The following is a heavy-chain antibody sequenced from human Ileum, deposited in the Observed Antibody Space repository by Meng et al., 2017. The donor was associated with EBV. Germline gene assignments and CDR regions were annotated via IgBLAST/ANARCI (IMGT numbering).Heavy chain of an antibody. CDR2: VNTGNGKT. V-gene: IGHV1-3*04. Sequence: GHLVESGAGVKKPGASVKVSCKASGYTFTSYPMHWVRQAPGQRLQWMGWVNTGNGKTEYSQNFQGRVTITRDTSANTAYMELSSLRSEDTAVYYCASRPENDVGPFDYWGQGTLVTVSS. CDR1: GYTFTSYP. D-gene: IGHD1-14*01. J-gene: IGHJ4*02. CDR3: ASRPENDVGPFDY.